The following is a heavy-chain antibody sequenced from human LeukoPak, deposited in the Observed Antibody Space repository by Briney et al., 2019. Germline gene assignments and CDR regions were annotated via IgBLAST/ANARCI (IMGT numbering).Heavy chain of an antibody. CDR3: ARGSMVRGVMAVDY. Sequence: SETLPLTCTVSGGSISSYYWSWIRQPPGKGLEWIGYIYYSGSTNYNPSLKSRVTISVGTSKNQFSLKLSSVTAADTAVYYCARGSMVRGVMAVDYWGQGTLVTVSS. J-gene: IGHJ4*02. CDR2: IYYSGST. V-gene: IGHV4-59*01. D-gene: IGHD3-10*01. CDR1: GGSISSYY.